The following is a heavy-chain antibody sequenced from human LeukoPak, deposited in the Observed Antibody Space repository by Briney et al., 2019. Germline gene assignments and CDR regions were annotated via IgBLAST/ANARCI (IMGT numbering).Heavy chain of an antibody. CDR1: GGSIRSGGYY. J-gene: IGHJ4*02. CDR2: IYYSGST. CDR3: ARVIPYYPFDY. V-gene: IGHV4-31*03. D-gene: IGHD3-10*01. Sequence: SETLSLTCTVSGGSIRSGGYYWSWIRQHPGKGLEWIGYIYYSGSTYYNPSLKSRVTISVDTSKNQFSLKLTSVTAADTAVYYCARVIPYYPFDYSGQGTLVTVSS.